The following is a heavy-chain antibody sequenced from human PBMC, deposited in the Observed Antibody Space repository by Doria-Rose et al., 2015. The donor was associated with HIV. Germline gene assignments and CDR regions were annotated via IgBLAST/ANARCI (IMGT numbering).Heavy chain of an antibody. D-gene: IGHD6-13*01. CDR1: GVSLSSPGMG. J-gene: IGHJ4*02. CDR3: ARIKSSRWYHKYYFDF. V-gene: IGHV2-26*01. Sequence: SGPVLVKPTETLTLTCTVSGVSLSSPGMGVSWIRQPPGKALEWLAKIFSDDERSYKTSLKSRLNISRGTSKSQVVLTMTDMDPVDTATYYCARIKSSRWYHKYYFDFWGQGTLVIVSA. CDR2: IFSDDER.